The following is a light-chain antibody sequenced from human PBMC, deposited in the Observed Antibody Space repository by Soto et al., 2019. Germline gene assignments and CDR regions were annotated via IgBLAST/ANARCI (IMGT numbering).Light chain of an antibody. CDR1: QSISSNY. J-gene: IGKJ1*01. CDR3: HQYGSAPAWT. CDR2: GAS. Sequence: EIVLTQSPGTLSLFPGERATLSCRASQSISSNYLAWYQHKPDQAPRLLIHGASNRATGIPDRCSGAGSGTDFTLTISRLEPADFAVYYCHQYGSAPAWTFGQGTKVEIK. V-gene: IGKV3-20*01.